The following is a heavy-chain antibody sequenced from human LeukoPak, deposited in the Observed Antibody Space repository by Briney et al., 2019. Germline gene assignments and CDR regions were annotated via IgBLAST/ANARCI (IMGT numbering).Heavy chain of an antibody. V-gene: IGHV3-30*19. CDR1: GFAFRSHA. Sequence: PGGSLRLSCTASGFAFRSHAMHWVRQAPGKGLEWVAVISYDGSNKYYADSVKGRFTISRDNSKNTLYLQMNSLRAEDTAVYYCARAWSWELRGAFDIWGQGTMVTVSS. CDR2: ISYDGSNK. J-gene: IGHJ3*02. D-gene: IGHD1-26*01. CDR3: ARAWSWELRGAFDI.